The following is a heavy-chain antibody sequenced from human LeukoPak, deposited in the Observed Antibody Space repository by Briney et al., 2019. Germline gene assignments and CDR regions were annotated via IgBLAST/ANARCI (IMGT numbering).Heavy chain of an antibody. CDR1: GGSISSYY. CDR2: IYYRGST. J-gene: IGHJ4*02. V-gene: IGHV4-59*12. D-gene: IGHD3-22*01. Sequence: TATLSLTCTVSGGSISSYYCSWIRQPPGKGLEWIGYIYYRGSTNYHPSLKSRVTISVDTSKNQFSLKLSSVTAADTAVYYCAREHNDSSGYYYDFDYWGQGTLVTV. CDR3: AREHNDSSGYYYDFDY.